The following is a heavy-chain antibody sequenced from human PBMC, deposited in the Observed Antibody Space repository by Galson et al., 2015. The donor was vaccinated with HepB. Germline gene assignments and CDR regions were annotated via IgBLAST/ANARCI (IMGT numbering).Heavy chain of an antibody. CDR2: IYYSGST. CDR3: ARLITMVRGVFNNYFDS. D-gene: IGHD3-10*01. Sequence: TLSLTCTVSGAPISRGGHYWSWIRQRPGKGLEWFGYIYYSGSTYYNPSLKSRVTFSVDTSKNQFSLKLNSVTAADTAVYYCARLITMVRGVFNNYFDSWGQGTLVTVSP. J-gene: IGHJ4*02. V-gene: IGHV4-31*03. CDR1: GAPISRGGHY.